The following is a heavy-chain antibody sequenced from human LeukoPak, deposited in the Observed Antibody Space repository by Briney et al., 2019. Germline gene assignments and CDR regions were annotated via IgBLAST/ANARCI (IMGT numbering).Heavy chain of an antibody. D-gene: IGHD7-27*01. V-gene: IGHV3-23*01. CDR3: AKDSGAIASYADY. CDR2: ISGSGGST. Sequence: PGGSLRLSCAASGFTFSSYAMSWVRQAPGKGLEWVSAISGSGGSTYYADSVEGRFTISGDNSKNTLYLQMNSLRAEDTAVYYCAKDSGAIASYADYWGQGTLVTVSS. J-gene: IGHJ4*02. CDR1: GFTFSSYA.